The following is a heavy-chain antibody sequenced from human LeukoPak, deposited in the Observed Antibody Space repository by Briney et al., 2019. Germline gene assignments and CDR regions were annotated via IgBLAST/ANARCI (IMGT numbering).Heavy chain of an antibody. CDR2: IYYSGNT. J-gene: IGHJ4*02. D-gene: IGHD3-10*01. Sequence: SETLSLTCTVSGGSISSYYWSWIRQPPGKGLEWIGYIYYSGNTNYNPSLKSRVTISVDTSKNQFSLKLSSVTAADTAVYYCARAIWFGEGHDYWGQGTLVTVSS. CDR3: ARAIWFGEGHDY. CDR1: GGSISSYY. V-gene: IGHV4-59*08.